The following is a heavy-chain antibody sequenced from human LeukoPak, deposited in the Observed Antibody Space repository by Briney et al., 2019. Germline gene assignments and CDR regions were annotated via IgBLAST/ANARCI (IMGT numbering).Heavy chain of an antibody. CDR1: GYTLTELS. V-gene: IGHV1-24*01. CDR3: ATKNDSSGPRGWFDP. D-gene: IGHD3-22*01. CDR2: FDPEDGET. J-gene: IGHJ5*02. Sequence: GASVKVSCKVSGYTLTELSMHWVRQAPGKGLEWMGGFDPEDGETIYAQKFRGRVTMTEDTSTDTAYMELSSLRSEDTAVYYCATKNDSSGPRGWFDPWGQGTLVTVSS.